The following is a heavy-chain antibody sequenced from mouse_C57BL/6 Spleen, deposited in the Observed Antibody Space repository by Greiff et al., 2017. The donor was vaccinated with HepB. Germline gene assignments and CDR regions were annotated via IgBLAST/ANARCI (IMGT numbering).Heavy chain of an antibody. J-gene: IGHJ1*03. CDR3: ARKNRYYYGSSHWYFDV. V-gene: IGHV1-18*01. CDR2: INPNNGGT. Sequence: EVQLQQSGPELVKPGASVKIPCKASGYTFTDYNMDWVKQSHGKSLEWIGDINPNNGGTIYNQKFKGKATLTVDKSSSTAYMELRSLTSEDTAVYYCARKNRYYYGSSHWYFDVWGTGTTVTVSS. D-gene: IGHD1-1*01. CDR1: GYTFTDYN.